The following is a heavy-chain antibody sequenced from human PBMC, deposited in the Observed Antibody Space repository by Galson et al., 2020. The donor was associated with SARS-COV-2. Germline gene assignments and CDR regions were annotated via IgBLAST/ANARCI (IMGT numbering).Heavy chain of an antibody. V-gene: IGHV4-34*01. CDR3: ARKRRWWLRDTPGQYDACDI. Sequence: SETLSLTCAVYGGSFSGYYWSWIRQPPGKGLEWIGEINHSGSTNYNPPLKSRVPISVDTSKNQFSLKLSSVTAAETAVYFCARKRRWWLRDTPGQYDACDIWGQGTMVTVSS. D-gene: IGHD5-12*01. J-gene: IGHJ3*02. CDR2: INHSGST. CDR1: GGSFSGYY.